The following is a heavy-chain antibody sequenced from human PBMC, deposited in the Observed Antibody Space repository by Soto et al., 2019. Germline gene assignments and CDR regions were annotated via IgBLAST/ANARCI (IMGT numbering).Heavy chain of an antibody. D-gene: IGHD2-2*01. CDR2: IIPIFGTT. V-gene: IGHV1-69*05. J-gene: IGHJ4*02. CDR3: ARAGGYQLPPIDY. CDR1: GGTFSSYA. Sequence: SVKVSCKASGGTFSSYAISWVRQAPGQGLEWMGWIIPIFGTTNYAQKLQGRVTITTDESTSTAYMELRSLRSDDTAVYYCARAGGYQLPPIDYWGQGTLVTVSS.